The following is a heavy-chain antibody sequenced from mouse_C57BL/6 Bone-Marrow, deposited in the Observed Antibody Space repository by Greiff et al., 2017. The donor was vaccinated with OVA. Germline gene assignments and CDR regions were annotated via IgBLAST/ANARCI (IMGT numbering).Heavy chain of an antibody. Sequence: QVQLQQPGAELVKPGASVKMSCKASGYTFTSYWITWVKQRPGQGLEWIGDIYPGSGSTNYNEQFKSKATLTVDTSSSTAYMQLSSLTSEDSAVYYCARFYYYGSSFLFDYWGQGTTLTVSS. D-gene: IGHD1-1*01. CDR1: GYTFTSYW. CDR2: IYPGSGST. V-gene: IGHV1-55*01. J-gene: IGHJ2*01. CDR3: ARFYYYGSSFLFDY.